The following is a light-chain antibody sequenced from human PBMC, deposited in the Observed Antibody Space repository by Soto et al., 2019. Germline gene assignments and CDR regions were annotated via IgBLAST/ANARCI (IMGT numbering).Light chain of an antibody. CDR1: GSDIGGYNY. Sequence: QSALTQPASVSGSPGQSITISCTGSGSDIGGYNYVSWYQQHPDKAPKLMIYHVSNRPSGISSRFSGSKSGNTASLTISGLQAEDEADYYCSSYTSSTTYVFGTGTKVTVL. V-gene: IGLV2-14*01. J-gene: IGLJ1*01. CDR2: HVS. CDR3: SSYTSSTTYV.